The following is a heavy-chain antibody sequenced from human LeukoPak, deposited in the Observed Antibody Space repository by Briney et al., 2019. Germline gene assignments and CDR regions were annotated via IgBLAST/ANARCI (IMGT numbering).Heavy chain of an antibody. V-gene: IGHV4-34*01. CDR1: GGSFSGYY. CDR3: ATLGSGWYADY. D-gene: IGHD6-19*01. Sequence: SETLSLTCAVYGGSFSGYYWSWIRQPPGRGLEWIGEINHSGSTNYNPSLKSRVTISVDASKNQFSLKLSSVTAADTAVYYCATLGSGWYADYWGQGTLVTVSS. CDR2: INHSGST. J-gene: IGHJ4*02.